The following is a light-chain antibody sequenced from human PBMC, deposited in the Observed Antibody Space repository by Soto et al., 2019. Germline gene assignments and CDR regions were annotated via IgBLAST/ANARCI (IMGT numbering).Light chain of an antibody. Sequence: EIVLTQSPGTLSLSPGERATLSCRASQSLNNNYLAWYQQKPGQAPRLLIYGASSRATGIPEWFSSGWSRKDFTLTISSLEPEDLAVYYRQRYSSSKTFGQGTEVEIK. CDR2: GAS. J-gene: IGKJ1*01. V-gene: IGKV3-20*01. CDR3: QRYSSSKT. CDR1: QSLNNNY.